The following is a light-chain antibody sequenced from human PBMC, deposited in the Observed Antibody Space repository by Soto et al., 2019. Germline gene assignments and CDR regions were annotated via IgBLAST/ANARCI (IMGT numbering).Light chain of an antibody. Sequence: QSVLTQPPSASGSPGQSVAISCTGTSSDVGGYNFVSWYQQHPGKAPKLIIYDVTKRPSGVPDRFSGSKSGNTASLTVSGLQAEDEADYYCNSFAGSFWVFGGGTKVTVL. CDR3: NSFAGSFWV. CDR1: SSDVGGYNF. V-gene: IGLV2-8*01. CDR2: DVT. J-gene: IGLJ3*02.